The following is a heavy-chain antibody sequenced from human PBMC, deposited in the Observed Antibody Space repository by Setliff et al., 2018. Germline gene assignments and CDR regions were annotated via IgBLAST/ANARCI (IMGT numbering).Heavy chain of an antibody. D-gene: IGHD3-22*01. Sequence: SETLSLTCTVSGGSISSYYWSWIRQPAGKGLEWIGRIYTSGSTNYNPSLKSRVTMSVDTSKNHVSLKLSSVTAADTAVYYCARAHTWSLPNDNSGYPGWFDPWGQGTLVTVS. V-gene: IGHV4-4*07. J-gene: IGHJ5*02. CDR2: IYTSGST. CDR1: GGSISSYY. CDR3: ARAHTWSLPNDNSGYPGWFDP.